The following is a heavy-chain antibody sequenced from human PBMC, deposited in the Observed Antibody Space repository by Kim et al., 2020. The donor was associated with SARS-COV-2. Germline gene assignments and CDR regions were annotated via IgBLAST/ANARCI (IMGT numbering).Heavy chain of an antibody. Sequence: GGSLRLSCEASGVTVSSDYMTWVRQAPGKGLEWVSGIYPGGSRYYTDSVKGRFTISRQNSRNVVYLQMNSLRPDDTAVYYCARGRAATMSDYWGQGTLV. CDR1: GVTVSSDY. J-gene: IGHJ4*02. CDR2: IYPGGSR. V-gene: IGHV3-53*04. D-gene: IGHD5-12*01. CDR3: ARGRAATMSDY.